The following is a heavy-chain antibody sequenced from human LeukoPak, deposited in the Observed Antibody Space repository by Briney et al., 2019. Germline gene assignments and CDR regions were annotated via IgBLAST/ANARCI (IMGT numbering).Heavy chain of an antibody. CDR2: TFYSGST. Sequence: PSETLSLTCTVSGGSISTSNYYWGWIRQPPGKGLEWIGNTFYSGSTYYNPSLKSRVTISVDTSKNQFSLKLSSVTAADTAVYYCARASYSYDINGWVPFDYWGQGTLVTVSS. D-gene: IGHD3-22*01. CDR1: GGSISTSNYY. J-gene: IGHJ4*02. CDR3: ARASYSYDINGWVPFDY. V-gene: IGHV4-39*07.